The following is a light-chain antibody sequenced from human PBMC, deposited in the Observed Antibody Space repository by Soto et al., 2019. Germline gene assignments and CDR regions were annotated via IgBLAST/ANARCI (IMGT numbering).Light chain of an antibody. CDR3: QSYDRSRSYV. CDR1: SSNIGAGYD. V-gene: IGLV1-40*01. Sequence: QSVLTQPPSVSGAPGQRVTISCTGSSSNIGAGYDVHWYQQLPGTPPKLLIYGNSNRPSGVPDRFSGSKSGTSASLAITGLQAEDESDYYCQSYDRSRSYVFGPGTKATVL. CDR2: GNS. J-gene: IGLJ1*01.